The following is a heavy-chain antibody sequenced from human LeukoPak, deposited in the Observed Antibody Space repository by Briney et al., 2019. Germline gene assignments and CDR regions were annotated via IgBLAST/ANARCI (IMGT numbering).Heavy chain of an antibody. D-gene: IGHD5-18*01. V-gene: IGHV3-23*01. J-gene: IGHJ3*02. CDR2: IRGGGTVA. Sequence: GGSLRPSCAASGFTFDAYAMHWVRQAPGKGLEWVSVIRGGGTVAFYADSMKGRFTISRDNSRNTLYLHMNSLTADDTAVYYCGKSSSSYGNDALDIWGQGTMVTVSS. CDR3: GKSSSSYGNDALDI. CDR1: GFTFDAYA.